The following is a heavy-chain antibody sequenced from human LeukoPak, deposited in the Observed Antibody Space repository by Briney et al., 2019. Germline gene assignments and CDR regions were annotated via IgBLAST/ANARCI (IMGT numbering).Heavy chain of an antibody. CDR1: GYTLTGYV. D-gene: IGHD1-26*01. V-gene: IGHV1-18*01. J-gene: IGHJ4*02. CDR2: ISGYNGNT. Sequence: ASVKVSCKPSGYTLTGYVISWVRQAPGQGLEWMGWISGYNGNTNYAQKLQGRVTMTTDTSTSTAYMELTSLRSDDTAVYYCASFSPTTATFDYWGQGTLVTVSS. CDR3: ASFSPTTATFDY.